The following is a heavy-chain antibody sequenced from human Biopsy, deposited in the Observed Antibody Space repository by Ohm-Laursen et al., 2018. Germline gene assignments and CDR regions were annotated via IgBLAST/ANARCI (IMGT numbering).Heavy chain of an antibody. J-gene: IGHJ6*02. V-gene: IGHV3-23*01. CDR3: QGGHLPPGQFYGVDA. Sequence: SLRLSCAASGFDFRNYDLTWIRQAPGKGLEWVASLAFSSGRTYYADSVKGRFTISGDNSKNTLYLQMNGLRAEDTAVYFCQGGHLPPGQFYGVDAWGQGTTVTVSS. CDR2: LAFSSGRT. D-gene: IGHD3-16*01. CDR1: GFDFRNYD.